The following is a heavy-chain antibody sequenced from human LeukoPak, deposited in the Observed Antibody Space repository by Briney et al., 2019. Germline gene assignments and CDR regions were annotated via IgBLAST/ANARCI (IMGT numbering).Heavy chain of an antibody. CDR1: GGSISRSFFY. CDR3: ARLYTNSATCDY. V-gene: IGHV4-39*01. D-gene: IGHD2-2*02. J-gene: IGHJ4*02. CDR2: IYNSGNT. Sequence: SETLSLTCNVSGGSISRSFFYWGWIRQPPGKGLEWIGSIYNSGNTYYNPSLKSRITISVDTAKDQFSLNLSSVTAADTAVYFCARLYTNSATCDYWGQGTLVTVSS.